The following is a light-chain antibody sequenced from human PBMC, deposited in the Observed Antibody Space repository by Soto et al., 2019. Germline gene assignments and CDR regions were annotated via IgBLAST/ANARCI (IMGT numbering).Light chain of an antibody. J-gene: IGKJ2*01. CDR1: QSISSW. V-gene: IGKV1-5*01. Sequence: DIQMTQSPSTPSASVGDRVTITCRASQSISSWLAWYQQKPGKAPKLLIYDASSLASGVQSRYSGSGSGTEFTLTISSLQPDDFATYYCQQYNSYGYTFGQGTKLEIK. CDR3: QQYNSYGYT. CDR2: DAS.